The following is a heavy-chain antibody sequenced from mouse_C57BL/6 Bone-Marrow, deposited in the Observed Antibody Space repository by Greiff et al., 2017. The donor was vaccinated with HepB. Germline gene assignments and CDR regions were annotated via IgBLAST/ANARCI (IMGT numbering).Heavy chain of an antibody. J-gene: IGHJ4*01. CDR2: IYPGDGDT. CDR3: ARGSSSFAMDY. CDR1: GYAFSSSW. D-gene: IGHD1-1*01. Sequence: LQESGPELVKPGASVKISCKASGYAFSSSWMNWVKQRPGKGLEWIGRIYPGDGDTNYNGKFKGKATLTADKSTSTAYMQLSSLTSEDAAVYFCARGSSSFAMDYWGQGTSVTVSS. V-gene: IGHV1-82*01.